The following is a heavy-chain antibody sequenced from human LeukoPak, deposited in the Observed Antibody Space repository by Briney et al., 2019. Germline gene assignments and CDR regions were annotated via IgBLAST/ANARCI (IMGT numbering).Heavy chain of an antibody. CDR2: ISGGTT. CDR1: GFTFGDYL. Sequence: GVLRLSCTASGFTFGDYLMSWFRQAPGKGLEWIGFISGGTTEYAASVKGRFTISRDDSTSIAYLQMNSLTTEDTAVYYCSRGSGWLSVYWGQGTQVTVSS. V-gene: IGHV3-49*03. J-gene: IGHJ4*02. CDR3: SRGSGWLSVY. D-gene: IGHD6-19*01.